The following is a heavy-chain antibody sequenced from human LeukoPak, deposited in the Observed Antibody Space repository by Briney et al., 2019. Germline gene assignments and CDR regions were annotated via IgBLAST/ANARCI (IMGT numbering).Heavy chain of an antibody. D-gene: IGHD6-6*01. CDR3: ARGRPFDY. J-gene: IGHJ4*02. CDR1: GFTFSIYT. CDR2: ISSSGSNI. V-gene: IGHV3-21*01. Sequence: GGSLRLSCAVSGFTFSIYTMNWVRQAPGKGLEWVSSISSSGSNIYHADSVKGRFTISRDNAKNSLYLQMNSLRAGAAAVYYCARGRPFDYWGQGTLVTVSS.